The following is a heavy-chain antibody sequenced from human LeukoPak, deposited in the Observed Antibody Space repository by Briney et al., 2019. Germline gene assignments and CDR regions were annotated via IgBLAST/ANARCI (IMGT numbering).Heavy chain of an antibody. J-gene: IGHJ1*01. CDR2: IKQDGSER. V-gene: IGHV3-7*04. CDR3: ARGSMHVYHLYTLY. CDR1: GFTYTNYC. Sequence: GGSLRLSCAASGFTYTNYCVSWFRQAPGQGLEWVASIKQDGSERYYVDSVKGRFTISRDNAKNSLFLQLSSLRVEDTAVYYCARGSMHVYHLYTLYGGQGTLVTVSS. D-gene: IGHD3-16*01.